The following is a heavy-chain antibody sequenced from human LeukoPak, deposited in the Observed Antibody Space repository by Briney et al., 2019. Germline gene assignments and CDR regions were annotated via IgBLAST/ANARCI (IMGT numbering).Heavy chain of an antibody. V-gene: IGHV3-9*01. CDR3: ARGFYYDILTGDWFDY. J-gene: IGHJ4*02. D-gene: IGHD3-9*01. CDR2: ISWNSGSI. CDR1: GFTFDDYA. Sequence: PGRSLRLSCAASGFTFDDYAMHWVRQAPGKGLEWVSGISWNSGSIGYADSVKGRFTISRDNAKNSLYLQMNSLRAEDTAVYYCARGFYYDILTGDWFDYWGQGTLVTVSS.